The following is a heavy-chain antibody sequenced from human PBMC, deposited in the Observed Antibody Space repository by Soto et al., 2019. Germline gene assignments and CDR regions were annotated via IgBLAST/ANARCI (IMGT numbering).Heavy chain of an antibody. D-gene: IGHD3-22*01. J-gene: IGHJ4*02. CDR2: ISGSGGST. Sequence: EVQLVESGGGLVQPGGSLRLSCAASGFTFSSYSMNWVRQAPGKGLEWVSAISGSGGSTYYADSVKGRFTISRDNSKNTLYLQMNSLRAEDTAVYYCAKDLQWAYDTGDYWGQGTLVTVSS. V-gene: IGHV3-23*04. CDR3: AKDLQWAYDTGDY. CDR1: GFTFSSYS.